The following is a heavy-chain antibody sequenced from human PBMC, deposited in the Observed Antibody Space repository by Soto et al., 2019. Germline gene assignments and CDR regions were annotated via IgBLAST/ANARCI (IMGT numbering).Heavy chain of an antibody. CDR1: GGTFSSYA. CDR2: IIPIFGTA. V-gene: IGHV1-69*06. CDR3: ARGVDIVATSTYYSYGIDV. J-gene: IGHJ6*02. Sequence: QVQLVQSGAEVKKPGSSVKVSCKASGGTFSSYAISWVRQAPGQGLEWMGGIIPIFGTANYAQKFQGRVTITADKSTSTAYMELSSLRSEDTAVYYCARGVDIVATSTYYSYGIDVWGQGTTVTVSS. D-gene: IGHD5-12*01.